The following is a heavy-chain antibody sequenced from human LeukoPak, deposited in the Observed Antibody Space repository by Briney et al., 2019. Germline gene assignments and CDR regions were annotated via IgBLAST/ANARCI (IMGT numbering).Heavy chain of an antibody. V-gene: IGHV3-23*01. J-gene: IGHJ6*04. D-gene: IGHD3-10*01. CDR3: ASSMVRGVTYYYYGMDV. CDR1: GFTFSSYA. Sequence: PGGSLRLSCAASGFTFSSYAMSWVRQAPGKGLEWVSAISGSGGSTYYADSVKGRFTISRDNSKNTLYLQMNSLRAEDTAVYYCASSMVRGVTYYYYGMDVWGKGTTVTVSS. CDR2: ISGSGGST.